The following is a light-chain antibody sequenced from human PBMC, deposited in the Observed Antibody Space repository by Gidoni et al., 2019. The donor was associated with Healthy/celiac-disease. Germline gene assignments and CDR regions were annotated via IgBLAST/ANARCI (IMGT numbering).Light chain of an antibody. CDR2: AAS. J-gene: IGKJ3*01. Sequence: DIQMTQSPSSLSASVGDRVTITCRASQSISSYLNWYQQKPGKAPKLLIYAASSLQSGVPSRFSGSGSGTDFTLTISSLQPEDFATYYCQQSYSTWITFGPXTKVDIK. CDR1: QSISSY. V-gene: IGKV1-39*01. CDR3: QQSYSTWIT.